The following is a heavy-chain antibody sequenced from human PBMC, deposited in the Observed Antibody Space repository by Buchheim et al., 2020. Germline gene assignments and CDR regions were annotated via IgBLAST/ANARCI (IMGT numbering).Heavy chain of an antibody. V-gene: IGHV1-2*04. J-gene: IGHJ5*02. CDR2: INPKSGGT. CDR3: ARGGCSGSNCYRYNWFDP. Sequence: QVQLVQSEAEMKKPGASVKVSCKASGYKFMDYYMHWVRQAPGQGPEWMGWINPKSGGTFLARKFQGSVSMTWDTSINTAYMELSRLRSADTAVYYCARGGCSGSNCYRYNWFDPWGQGTL. D-gene: IGHD2-15*01. CDR1: GYKFMDYY.